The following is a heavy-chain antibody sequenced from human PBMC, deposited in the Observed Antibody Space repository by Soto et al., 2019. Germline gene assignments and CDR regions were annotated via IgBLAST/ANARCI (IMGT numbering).Heavy chain of an antibody. D-gene: IGHD3-10*01. CDR3: AKGEVRGIIPSYFDY. J-gene: IGHJ4*02. Sequence: GGSMRLSCAGSGFTFRWFGMNWVRQAPGKGLEWVARISNDGSNEYYVDSVKGRFTISRDNSKNTLYLQMDSLRAEDTAVYYCAKGEVRGIIPSYFDYWGLGTLVTVSS. CDR1: GFTFRWFG. V-gene: IGHV3-30*18. CDR2: ISNDGSNE.